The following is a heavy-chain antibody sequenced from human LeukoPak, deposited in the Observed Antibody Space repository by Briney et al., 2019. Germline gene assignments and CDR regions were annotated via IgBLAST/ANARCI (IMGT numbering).Heavy chain of an antibody. J-gene: IGHJ3*02. CDR1: GGSFSGYY. D-gene: IGHD3-10*01. V-gene: IGHV4-34*01. CDR2: INHSGST. Sequence: SETLSLTCAVYGGSFSGYYWSWIRQPPGKGLEWIGEINHSGSTNYNPSLKSRLIISVDTSKNQFSLKLGSVTAADTAVYYCARTGELLVWRALNIWGQGTMVTVSS. CDR3: ARTGELLVWRALNI.